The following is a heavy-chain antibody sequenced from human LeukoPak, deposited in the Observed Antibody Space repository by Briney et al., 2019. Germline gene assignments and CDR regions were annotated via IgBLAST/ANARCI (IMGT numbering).Heavy chain of an antibody. CDR1: GGSISSSSYY. Sequence: SETLSLTCTVSGGSISSSSYYWGWIRQPPGKGLEWIGSIYYSGSTDYNPSLKSRVTISVDTSKNQFSLKLSSVTAADTAVYFCARGPYSYDSSGAFDIWGQGTMVTVSS. CDR2: IYYSGST. V-gene: IGHV4-39*07. D-gene: IGHD3-22*01. CDR3: ARGPYSYDSSGAFDI. J-gene: IGHJ3*02.